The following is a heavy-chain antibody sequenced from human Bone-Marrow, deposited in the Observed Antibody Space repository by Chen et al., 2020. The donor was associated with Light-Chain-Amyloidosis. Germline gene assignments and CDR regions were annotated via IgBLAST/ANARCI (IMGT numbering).Heavy chain of an antibody. D-gene: IGHD2-15*01. CDR1: GCSISINSYY. Sequence: QLQLQESGPGMVRPSETLSLTCTVSGCSISINSYYWGWLRQPPGKGLQWIWSISYSGSTYYSPSLKSRVTISVDTPKNQFSLRLNSVTAADTALYYCARMFGFCSGGSCYSAYFDYWGQGALVTVSS. CDR2: ISYSGST. CDR3: ARMFGFCSGGSCYSAYFDY. J-gene: IGHJ4*02. V-gene: IGHV4-39*01.